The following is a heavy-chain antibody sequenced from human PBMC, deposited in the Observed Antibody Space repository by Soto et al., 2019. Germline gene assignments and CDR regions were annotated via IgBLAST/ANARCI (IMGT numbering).Heavy chain of an antibody. Sequence: GGSLRLSCAASGFTFSSYAMSWVRQAPGKGLEWVSAISGSGGSTYYADSVKGRFTISRDNSKNTLYLQMNSLRAEDTAVYYSAKAGTGASVTDYYYYGMDVWGQGTTVTVSS. V-gene: IGHV3-23*01. CDR1: GFTFSSYA. CDR3: AKAGTGASVTDYYYYGMDV. J-gene: IGHJ6*02. CDR2: ISGSGGST. D-gene: IGHD1-1*01.